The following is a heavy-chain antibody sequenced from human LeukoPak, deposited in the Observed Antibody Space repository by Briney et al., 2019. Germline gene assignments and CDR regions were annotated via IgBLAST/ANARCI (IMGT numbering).Heavy chain of an antibody. D-gene: IGHD1-26*01. CDR2: ISSSSSYI. CDR1: GFTFSSYS. J-gene: IGHJ4*02. CDR3: ARDAKWEPVAEY. Sequence: AGGSLRLSCAASGFTFSSYSMNWVRQAPGKGLEWASSISSSSSYIYYADSVKGRFTISRDNAKNSLYLQMNSLRAEDTAVYYCARDAKWEPVAEYWGQGTLVTVSS. V-gene: IGHV3-21*01.